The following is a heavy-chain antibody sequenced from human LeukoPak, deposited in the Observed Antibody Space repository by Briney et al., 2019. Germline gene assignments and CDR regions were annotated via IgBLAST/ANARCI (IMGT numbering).Heavy chain of an antibody. CDR1: GFTFSNAW. J-gene: IGHJ4*02. V-gene: IGHV3-15*07. D-gene: IGHD4-11*01. CDR3: AREYSNELLPLGYFDY. Sequence: GGSLRLSCAASGFTFSNAWMNWVRQAPGKGLEWGGRIKSKTDGGTTDYAAPVKGRFTISRDDSKNTLYLQMNSLRAEDTAVYYCAREYSNELLPLGYFDYWGQGTLVTVSS. CDR2: IKSKTDGGTT.